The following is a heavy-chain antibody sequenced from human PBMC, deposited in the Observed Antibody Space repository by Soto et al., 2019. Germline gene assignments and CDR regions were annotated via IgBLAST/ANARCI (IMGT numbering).Heavy chain of an antibody. J-gene: IGHJ4*02. CDR1: GGSISSSSYY. CDR2: IYYSGST. D-gene: IGHD3-10*01. CDR3: ARTGRFGELLFDY. V-gene: IGHV4-39*01. Sequence: QLQLQESGPGLVKPSETLSLTCTVSGGSISSSSYYWGWIRQPPGKGLEWIGSIYYSGSTYYNPSLKRRVPISVATSKNQFSRKLSSVTAADTAVYYCARTGRFGELLFDYWGQGTLVTVSS.